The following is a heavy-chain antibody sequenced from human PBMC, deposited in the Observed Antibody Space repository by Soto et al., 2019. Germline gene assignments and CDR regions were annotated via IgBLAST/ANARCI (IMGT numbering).Heavy chain of an antibody. V-gene: IGHV2-5*02. D-gene: IGHD3-9*01. CDR1: GFSLTTSGVG. CDR2: IYWDDDK. CDR3: ARVHYEILTGRHFDF. Sequence: QITLKESGPTLVKPTQTLTLTCTFSGFSLTTSGVGVGWIRQPQGKALEWLALIYWDDDKRYSPSLRSRLTITKDTSENLVVLTMTNMDPVDTATYYCARVHYEILTGRHFDFWGQGTLVTVSS. J-gene: IGHJ4*02.